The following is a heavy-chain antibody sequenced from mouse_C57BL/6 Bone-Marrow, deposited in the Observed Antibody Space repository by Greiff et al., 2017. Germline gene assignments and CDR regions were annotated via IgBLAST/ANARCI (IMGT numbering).Heavy chain of an antibody. CDR1: GYTFTSYW. J-gene: IGHJ4*01. V-gene: IGHV1-69*01. CDR3: ARTPPYGNYNYYAMDY. Sequence: QVQLQQPGAELVMPGASVKLSCKASGYTFTSYWMHWVKQRPGQGLEWIGEIDPSDSYTNYNQKFKGKSTLTVDKSSSTAYMQLSSLTSEDSAVYYGARTPPYGNYNYYAMDYWGQGTSVTVSS. CDR2: IDPSDSYT. D-gene: IGHD2-1*01.